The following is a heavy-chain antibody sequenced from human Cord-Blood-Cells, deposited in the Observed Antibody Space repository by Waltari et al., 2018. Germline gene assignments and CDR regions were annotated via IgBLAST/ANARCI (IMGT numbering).Heavy chain of an antibody. J-gene: IGHJ4*02. D-gene: IGHD1-26*01. CDR3: TRGGYSGSYFDY. CDR2: IRSKAYGGTT. CDR1: GFNFGDYA. Sequence: EVQLVESGGGLVQPGRSLRFSCTASGFNFGDYAMSWVRQAPGKGLEWVGFIRSKAYGGTTEYAASVKGRFTISRDDSKSIAYLQMNSLKTEDTAVYYCTRGGYSGSYFDYWGQGTLVTVSS. V-gene: IGHV3-49*04.